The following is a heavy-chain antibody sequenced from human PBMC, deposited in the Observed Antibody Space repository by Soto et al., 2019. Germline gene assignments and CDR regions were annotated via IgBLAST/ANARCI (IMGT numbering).Heavy chain of an antibody. V-gene: IGHV3-9*01. CDR3: AKGAPIAARPYFAY. D-gene: IGHD6-6*01. CDR2: ISWNSGSI. J-gene: IGHJ4*02. CDR1: GFTFDDYA. Sequence: PGGSLRLSCEASGFTFDDYAMHWVRQAPGKGLEWVSGISWNSGSIGYADSVKGRFTISRDNAKNSLYLQMNSLRAEDTALYYCAKGAPIAARPYFAYWGQGTLVTVSS.